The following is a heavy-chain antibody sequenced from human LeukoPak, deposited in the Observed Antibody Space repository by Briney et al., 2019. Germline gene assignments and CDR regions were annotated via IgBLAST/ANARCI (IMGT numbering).Heavy chain of an antibody. CDR1: GFTFSSYV. CDR3: ARDLRWLQFFAFDI. V-gene: IGHV3-48*02. J-gene: IGHJ3*02. D-gene: IGHD5-12*01. Sequence: GGSLRLSCAASGFTFSSYVMSWVRQAPGKGLEWVSYINHNAETIYYADSVKGRFTISRDNAKNVLYLQMNRLRDGDTAVYYCARDLRWLQFFAFDIWGQGTMVTVSS. CDR2: INHNAETI.